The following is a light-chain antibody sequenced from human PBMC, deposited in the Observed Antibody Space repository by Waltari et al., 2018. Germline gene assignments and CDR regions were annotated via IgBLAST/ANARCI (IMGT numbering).Light chain of an antibody. CDR1: QNIRSN. Sequence: EIVMTQSPATLSVFPGERATLSCRVSQNIRSNVAWYQHKPGQAPRLLIYGVSTRATGIPARFSGSGSGTEFTLTISSLQSEDFAVYFCQQYDNWLGTFGQGTKVEIK. CDR3: QQYDNWLGT. V-gene: IGKV3-15*01. CDR2: GVS. J-gene: IGKJ1*01.